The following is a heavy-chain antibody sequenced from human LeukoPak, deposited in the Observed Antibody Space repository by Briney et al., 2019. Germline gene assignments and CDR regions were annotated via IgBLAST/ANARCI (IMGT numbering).Heavy chain of an antibody. CDR1: GFTLSSYG. CDR2: VYSDESNK. D-gene: IGHD6-19*01. CDR3: ARPPMKRIAVAGTKY. V-gene: IGHV3-30*03. J-gene: IGHJ4*02. Sequence: QPGRSLRLSCAASGFTLSSYGMHWVRQAPGKGLEWVAIVYSDESNKYYADSVRGRFTISRDNSKNTLYLQMNSLRAEDTAVYYCARPPMKRIAVAGTKYWGQGTLVTVSS.